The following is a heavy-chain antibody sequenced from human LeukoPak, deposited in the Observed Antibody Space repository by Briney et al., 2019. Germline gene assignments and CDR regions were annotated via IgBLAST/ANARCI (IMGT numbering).Heavy chain of an antibody. J-gene: IGHJ4*02. CDR2: IYYSGST. V-gene: IGHV4-59*08. D-gene: IGHD6-13*01. CDR1: GGSISSYY. CDR3: ARLSSGSSSWYDIDY. Sequence: SETLSLTCTVSGGSISSYYWSWIRQPPGKGLEWIGYIYYSGSTNYNPSLKSRVTISVDTSKNQFSLKLSSVTAADTAVYYCARLSSGSSSWYDIDYWGQGTLVTASS.